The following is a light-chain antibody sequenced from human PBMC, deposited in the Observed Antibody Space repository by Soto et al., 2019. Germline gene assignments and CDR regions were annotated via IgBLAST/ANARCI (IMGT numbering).Light chain of an antibody. Sequence: QSALTQPPSASGSPGQSVTISCTGTSSDVGGYNSVSWYQQQPGKAPKLMIYEVSKRPSGVPDRFSGSKSGNTASLTVSGLQAEDEADYYCSSYAGSNTWVFGGGTKLTVL. J-gene: IGLJ3*02. CDR1: SSDVGGYNS. V-gene: IGLV2-8*01. CDR2: EVS. CDR3: SSYAGSNTWV.